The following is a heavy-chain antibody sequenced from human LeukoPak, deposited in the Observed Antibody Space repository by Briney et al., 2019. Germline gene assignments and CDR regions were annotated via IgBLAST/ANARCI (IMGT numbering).Heavy chain of an antibody. D-gene: IGHD6-6*01. Sequence: PSETLSLTCTVSGYSISSGYYWGWIRQPPGKGLEWIGSIYHSGSTYYNPSLKSRVTISVDTSKNQFSLKLSSVTAADTAVYYCARVGQLVPYYFDYWGQGTLVTVSS. V-gene: IGHV4-38-2*02. J-gene: IGHJ4*02. CDR1: GYSISSGYY. CDR3: ARVGQLVPYYFDY. CDR2: IYHSGST.